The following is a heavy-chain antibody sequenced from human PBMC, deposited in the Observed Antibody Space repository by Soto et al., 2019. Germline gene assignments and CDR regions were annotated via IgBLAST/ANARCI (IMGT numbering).Heavy chain of an antibody. D-gene: IGHD1-1*01. V-gene: IGHV1-2*02. Sequence: GXSVKVSCQASGYTFTCYYLHWVRQAPGQGLEWMGWINPNSGGTNYAQKFQGRVTMTRDTSISTAYMELSRLRSDDTAVYYCARGRTGTTSYFDYWGQGNLVTVSS. CDR3: ARGRTGTTSYFDY. CDR1: GYTFTCYY. J-gene: IGHJ4*02. CDR2: INPNSGGT.